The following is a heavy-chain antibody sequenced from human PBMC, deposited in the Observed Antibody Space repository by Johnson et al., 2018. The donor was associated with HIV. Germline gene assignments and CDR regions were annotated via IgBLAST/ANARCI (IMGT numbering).Heavy chain of an antibody. Sequence: QVQLVESGGGVVQPGRSLRLSCAASGFTFSTYGMHWVRQAPGKGLEWVALIWYDGSNKYYADSVKGRFTISRDNSKNTVYLQMNSLRAEDTAVYYCARPLNNFPSSFDAFDIWGQGTMVTVSS. J-gene: IGHJ3*02. CDR3: ARPLNNFPSSFDAFDI. CDR2: IWYDGSNK. CDR1: GFTFSTYG. V-gene: IGHV3-33*01. D-gene: IGHD2-15*01.